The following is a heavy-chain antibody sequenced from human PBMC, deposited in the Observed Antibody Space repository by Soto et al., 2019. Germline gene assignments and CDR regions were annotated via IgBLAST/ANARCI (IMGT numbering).Heavy chain of an antibody. D-gene: IGHD2-15*01. CDR2: INPSGGST. CDR1: GGTFSSYT. CDR3: ARVPLVARKKYYFDY. V-gene: IGHV1-46*01. J-gene: IGHJ4*02. Sequence: ASVKVSCKASGGTFSSYTISWARQAPGQGLEWMGIINPSGGSTSYAQKFQGRVTMTRDTSTSTVYMELSSLRSEDTAVYYCARVPLVARKKYYFDYWGQGTLVTVSS.